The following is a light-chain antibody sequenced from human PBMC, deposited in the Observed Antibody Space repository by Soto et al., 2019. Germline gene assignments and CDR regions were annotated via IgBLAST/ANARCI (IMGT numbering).Light chain of an antibody. J-gene: IGKJ1*01. Sequence: DIQMTQSPSTLSASIGDRVTITGRASQSITTFLAWYHQKPGKAPQILIYDASKLEPGVPSRLSGSGSGTEFTLTISSLQPDDFATYYCQQYNTYSPERTFGQGTKVDIK. CDR2: DAS. V-gene: IGKV1-5*01. CDR1: QSITTF. CDR3: QQYNTYSPERT.